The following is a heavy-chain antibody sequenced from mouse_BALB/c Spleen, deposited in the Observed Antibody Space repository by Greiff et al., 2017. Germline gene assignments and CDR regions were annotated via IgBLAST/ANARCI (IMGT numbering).Heavy chain of an antibody. CDR3: ARCVPLFGDY. J-gene: IGHJ4*01. V-gene: IGHV1-82*01. CDR2: IYPGDGDT. Sequence: VQLVESGPELVKPGASVKISCKASGYAFSSSWMNWVQQRPGQGLEWIGRIYPGDGDTNYNGKFKGQATLTADKSSSTAYMQLSSLTSVDSAVYFCARCVPLFGDYWGQGTSVTVSS. CDR1: GYAFSSSW.